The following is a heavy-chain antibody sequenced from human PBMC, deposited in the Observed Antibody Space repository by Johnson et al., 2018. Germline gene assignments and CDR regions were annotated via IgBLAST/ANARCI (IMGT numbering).Heavy chain of an antibody. CDR2: ISYDGSNK. CDR3: AKDYFIEMATTGGFYMDV. Sequence: QVQLVESGGGVVQPGRSLRLSCAASGFAFIRYDMHWVRQAPGKGLEWVAVISYDGSNKYYADSVKGRFTISRDNSKNMLSLQMNSLGAEDTGGYYCAKDYFIEMATTGGFYMDVWGKGTTVTVSS. CDR1: GFAFIRYD. V-gene: IGHV3-30*18. D-gene: IGHD5-24*01. J-gene: IGHJ6*03.